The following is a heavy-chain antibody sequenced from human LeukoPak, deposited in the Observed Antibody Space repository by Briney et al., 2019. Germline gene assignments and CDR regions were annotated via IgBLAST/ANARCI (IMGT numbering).Heavy chain of an antibody. CDR1: GGSISSYY. CDR3: AAGYSSSWFHAFDI. D-gene: IGHD6-13*01. J-gene: IGHJ3*02. CDR2: IYTSGST. Sequence: SETLSLTCTVSGGSISSYYSSWIRQPAGKGLEWIGRIYTSGSTNYNPSLKSRVTMSVDTSKNQFSLKLSSVTAADTAVYYCAAGYSSSWFHAFDIWGQGTMVTVSS. V-gene: IGHV4-4*07.